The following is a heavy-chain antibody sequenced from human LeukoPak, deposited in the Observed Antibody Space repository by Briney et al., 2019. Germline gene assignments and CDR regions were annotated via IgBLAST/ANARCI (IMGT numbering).Heavy chain of an antibody. D-gene: IGHD6-19*01. CDR2: IKQDGSEK. CDR1: GFTFSSYW. V-gene: IGHV3-7*01. Sequence: GGSLRLSCAASGFTFSSYWMSWLRQAPGKGLEWVANIKQDGSEKYYVDSVEGRFTISRDNAKNSLYLQMNSLRAEDTAVYYCARDRGAVEFDYWGQGTLVTVSS. CDR3: ARDRGAVEFDY. J-gene: IGHJ4*02.